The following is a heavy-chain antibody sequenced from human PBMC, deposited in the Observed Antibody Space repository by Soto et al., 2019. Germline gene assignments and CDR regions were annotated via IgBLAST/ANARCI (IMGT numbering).Heavy chain of an antibody. Sequence: QVLLQESGPGLVKPSETLSLTCTVSGGSISSYFLNWIRQAPGKGLEWIGYMYFNESTNYNPSLKSRVTISLDTSKRLFSLKLNSVTAADTAVYYCARDNKEAFDIWGQGTLVTVSS. CDR1: GGSISSYF. V-gene: IGHV4-59*01. CDR2: MYFNEST. CDR3: ARDNKEAFDI. J-gene: IGHJ3*02.